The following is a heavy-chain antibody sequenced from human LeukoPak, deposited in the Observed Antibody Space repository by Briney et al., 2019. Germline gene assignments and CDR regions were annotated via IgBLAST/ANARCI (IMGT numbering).Heavy chain of an antibody. CDR3: ARDTPVEYSSSSPFDY. V-gene: IGHV1-18*01. CDR2: ISAYNGNT. D-gene: IGHD6-6*01. CDR1: GYTFTSYG. Sequence: VASVKVSCKASGYTFTSYGISWVRQAPGQGLEWMGWISAYNGNTNYAQKLQGRVTMTTDTSTSTAYMELRSLRSDDTAVYYCARDTPVEYSSSSPFDYWGQGTLVTVSS. J-gene: IGHJ4*02.